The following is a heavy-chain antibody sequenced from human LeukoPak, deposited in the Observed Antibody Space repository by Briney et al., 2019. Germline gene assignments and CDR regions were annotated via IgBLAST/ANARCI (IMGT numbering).Heavy chain of an antibody. Sequence: GSLRLSCAASGFSLSTYWMSWVRQAPGKGLEWVANIKQDGSDKYYVDSVEGRFTISRDNTMNSLHLRMNSLRAEDTAVYYCARCDFAVPGGKYWGQGILVTVSS. V-gene: IGHV3-7*01. D-gene: IGHD6-19*01. J-gene: IGHJ4*02. CDR1: GFSLSTYW. CDR2: IKQDGSDK. CDR3: ARCDFAVPGGKY.